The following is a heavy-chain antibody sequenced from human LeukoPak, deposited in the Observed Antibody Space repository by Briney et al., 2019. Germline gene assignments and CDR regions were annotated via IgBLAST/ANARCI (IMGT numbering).Heavy chain of an antibody. CDR3: ARSIAVAGTGKGGYYFDY. Sequence: GGSLRLSCAASGFTFSSYSMNWVRQAPGKGLEWVSYISSSSSTIYYADYVKGRFTISRDNAKNSLYLQMNSLRAEDTAVYYCARSIAVAGTGKGGYYFDYWGQGTLVTVSS. D-gene: IGHD6-19*01. V-gene: IGHV3-48*01. J-gene: IGHJ4*02. CDR2: ISSSSSTI. CDR1: GFTFSSYS.